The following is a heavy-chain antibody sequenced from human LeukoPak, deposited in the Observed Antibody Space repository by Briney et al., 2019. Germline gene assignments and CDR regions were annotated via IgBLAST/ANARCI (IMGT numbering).Heavy chain of an antibody. D-gene: IGHD3-22*01. CDR2: ITGSGSAT. J-gene: IGHJ4*02. CDR1: GLTFSGFS. V-gene: IGHV3-23*01. CDR3: AKRRYHSSGYFDY. Sequence: GSLRLSCAASGLTFSGFSMSWVRQGPGKGLEGVSAITGSGSATDYADSVKGRFTISRDNSENTLYLQMNSLRAGDTAVYYCAKRRYHSSGYFDYWGQGTLVTVSS.